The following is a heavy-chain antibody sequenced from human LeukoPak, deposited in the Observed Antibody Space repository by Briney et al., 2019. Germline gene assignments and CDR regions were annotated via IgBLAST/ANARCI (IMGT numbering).Heavy chain of an antibody. CDR3: ARCYSSSWYGYYYMDV. Sequence: WGALRLSCAASGFTFSSYAMHWVGQAPGKGLEYVSAISSNGGSTYYANSVKGRFTISRDNSKNTLYLQMGSLRAEDMAVYYCARCYSSSWYGYYYMDVWGKGTTVTVSS. D-gene: IGHD6-13*01. CDR2: ISSNGGST. CDR1: GFTFSSYA. J-gene: IGHJ6*03. V-gene: IGHV3-64*01.